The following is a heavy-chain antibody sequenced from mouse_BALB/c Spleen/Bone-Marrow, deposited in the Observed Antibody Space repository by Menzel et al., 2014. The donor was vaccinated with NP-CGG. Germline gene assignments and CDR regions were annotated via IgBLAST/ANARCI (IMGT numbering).Heavy chain of an antibody. D-gene: IGHD2-10*01. Sequence: VSLHQSGPGMVRHAVSAKISCTGFGYTFTDYAMHWVKQSHAKSLEWIGVISTYSGNTNYNQKFKGKATMTVDKSSSTAYMELARLTSEDSAIYYCARSYYVNYYAMDYVGQETSTTAS. CDR1: GYTFTDYA. CDR3: ARSYYVNYYAMDY. J-gene: IGHJ4*01. V-gene: IGHV1-67*01. CDR2: ISTYSGNT.